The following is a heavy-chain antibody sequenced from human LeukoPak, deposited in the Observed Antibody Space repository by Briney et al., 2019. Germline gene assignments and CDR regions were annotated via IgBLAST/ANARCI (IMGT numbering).Heavy chain of an antibody. V-gene: IGHV4-59*01. CDR2: IYYSGST. CDR1: GGSISSYY. D-gene: IGHD4-17*01. J-gene: IGHJ4*02. Sequence: SETLSLTCTVSGGSISSYYWSWIRQPPGKGLEWIGYIYYSGSTNYNPSLKSRVTITVDTSKNQFSLKLSSVTAADTAVYYCARVYGDIDYWGQGTLVTVSS. CDR3: ARVYGDIDY.